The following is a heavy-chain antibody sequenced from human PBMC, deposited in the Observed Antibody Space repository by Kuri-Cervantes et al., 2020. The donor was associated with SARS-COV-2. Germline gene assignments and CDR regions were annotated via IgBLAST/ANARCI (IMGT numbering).Heavy chain of an antibody. CDR1: GGSFSGYY. V-gene: IGHV4-34*01. CDR3: AREFAGMDV. J-gene: IGHJ6*01. Sequence: SQTLSLTCAVYGGSFSGYYWSWIRQPPGKGLEWIGEINHSGSTNYDPSLKSRVTISVDTSKNQFSLKLSSVTAADTAVYYCAREFAGMDVWGQGTTVTCSS. CDR2: INHSGST.